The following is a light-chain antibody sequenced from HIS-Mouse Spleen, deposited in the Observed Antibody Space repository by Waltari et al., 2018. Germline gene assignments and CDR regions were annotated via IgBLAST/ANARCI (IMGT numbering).Light chain of an antibody. J-gene: IGLJ2*01. CDR2: EVS. Sequence: QSALTQPASVSGSPGQSITISCTGTSSDVGGYNYVSWYQQHPGKAPKLMIYEVSNRPLGCSNRVAGSKSGNTASLTISGLQAEDEADYYCSSYTSSSTLVFGGGTKLTVL. CDR3: SSYTSSSTLV. V-gene: IGLV2-14*01. CDR1: SSDVGGYNY.